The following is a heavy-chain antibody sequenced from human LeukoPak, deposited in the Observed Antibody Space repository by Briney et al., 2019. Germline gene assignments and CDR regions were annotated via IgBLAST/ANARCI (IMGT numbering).Heavy chain of an antibody. J-gene: IGHJ6*02. CDR1: GGTFSSYA. D-gene: IGHD4-11*01. CDR3: ARVGLQLPHYYYYGMDV. CDR2: IIPILGIA. V-gene: IGHV1-69*04. Sequence: SVKVSCKASGGTFSSYAISWVRQAPGQGLEWMGRIIPILGIANYAQKFQGRVTITADKSTSTAYMELSSLRSEDTAVYYCARVGLQLPHYYYYGMDVWGQGTTVTVSS.